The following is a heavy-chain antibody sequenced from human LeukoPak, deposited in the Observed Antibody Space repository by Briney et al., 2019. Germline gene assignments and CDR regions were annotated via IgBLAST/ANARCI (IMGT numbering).Heavy chain of an antibody. CDR1: GFTFSSYW. Sequence: GGSLRLSCAASGFTFSSYWMSWVRQAPGKGLEWVANIKQDGSEKYYVDSVKGRFTISRDNAKNSLYLQMNSLRAEDTAVYYCARAVDCSSTSCYGGDDCWGQGTLVTVSS. V-gene: IGHV3-7*01. J-gene: IGHJ4*02. CDR3: ARAVDCSSTSCYGGDDC. CDR2: IKQDGSEK. D-gene: IGHD2-2*01.